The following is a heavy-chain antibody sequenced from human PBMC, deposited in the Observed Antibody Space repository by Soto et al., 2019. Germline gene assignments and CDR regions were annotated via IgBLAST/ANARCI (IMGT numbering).Heavy chain of an antibody. V-gene: IGHV4-39*01. CDR2: IFYSGST. D-gene: IGHD2-15*01. J-gene: IGHJ6*02. CDR3: ARHLTYCSAGSCYSDFPYYGMDV. Sequence: SETLSLTCTVSGVSISSSSCYWGWIRQPPGKGLEWIGSIFYSGSTYYNPSLKSRVTISVDTSKNQFSLKLSSVTAADTAVYYCARHLTYCSAGSCYSDFPYYGMDVWGQGTTVTVS. CDR1: GVSISSSSCY.